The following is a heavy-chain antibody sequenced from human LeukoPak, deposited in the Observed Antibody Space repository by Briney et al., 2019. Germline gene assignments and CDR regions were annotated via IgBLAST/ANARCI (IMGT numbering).Heavy chain of an antibody. V-gene: IGHV1-18*01. D-gene: IGHD3-16*01. CDR3: ARVWGSKAPVAVMDV. J-gene: IGHJ6*02. CDR1: GYTFTSYG. Sequence: ASVKVSCKAFGYTFTSYGISWVRQAPGQGLEWMGWISAYNGNTNYAQKLQGRVTMTTDTSTSTAYMELRSLRSDDTAVYYCARVWGSKAPVAVMDVWGQGTTVTVSS. CDR2: ISAYNGNT.